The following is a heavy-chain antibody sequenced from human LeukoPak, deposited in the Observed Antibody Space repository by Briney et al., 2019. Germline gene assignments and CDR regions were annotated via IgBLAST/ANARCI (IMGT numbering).Heavy chain of an antibody. J-gene: IGHJ3*02. CDR3: AREPERYGDYVGDAFDI. D-gene: IGHD4-17*01. CDR1: GGSISSYY. Sequence: SETLSLTCTVSGGSISSYYWSWIRQPAGKGLEWIGRIYTSGSTNYNPSLKSRATMPVDTSKNQFSLKLSSVTAADTAVYYCAREPERYGDYVGDAFDIWGQGTMVTVSS. V-gene: IGHV4-4*07. CDR2: IYTSGST.